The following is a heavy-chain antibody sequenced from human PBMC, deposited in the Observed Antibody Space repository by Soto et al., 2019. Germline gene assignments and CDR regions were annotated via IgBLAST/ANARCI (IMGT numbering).Heavy chain of an antibody. CDR2: IYYSGST. V-gene: IGHV4-31*03. J-gene: IGHJ3*02. CDR3: ARGGGSYYYDSSGYRDI. D-gene: IGHD3-22*01. CDR1: GGSISSGGYY. Sequence: LXXTCTVSGGSISSGGYYWSWIRQHPGKGLEWIGYIYYSGSTYYNPSLKSRVTISVDTSKNQFSLKLSSVTAADTAVYYCARGGGSYYYDSSGYRDIWGQGKMVPVSS.